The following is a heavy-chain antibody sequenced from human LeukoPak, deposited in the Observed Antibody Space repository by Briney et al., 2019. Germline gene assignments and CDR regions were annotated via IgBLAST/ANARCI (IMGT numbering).Heavy chain of an antibody. CDR3: AKAGDTSMVNFDD. Sequence: GGSLRLSCAASGFTFSSYGMHWVRQAPGKGLEWVAFIRYDGSHKYYADSVKGRFSISRDNPKNTLYLQMNSLRGEDTAVYYCAKAGDTSMVNFDDWGQGTLVTVSS. CDR1: GFTFSSYG. J-gene: IGHJ4*02. V-gene: IGHV3-30*02. D-gene: IGHD5-18*01. CDR2: IRYDGSHK.